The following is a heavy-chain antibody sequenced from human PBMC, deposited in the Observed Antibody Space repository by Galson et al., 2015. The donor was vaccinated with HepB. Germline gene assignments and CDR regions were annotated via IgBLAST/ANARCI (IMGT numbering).Heavy chain of an antibody. CDR3: ARGRVSVGAKYYDFWSGYYSFDP. Sequence: SVKVSCKASGYTFTSYYMHWVRQAPGQGLEWMGIINPSGGSTSYAQKFQGRVTMTRDTSTSTVYMELSSLRSEDTAVYYCARGRVSVGAKYYDFWSGYYSFDPSGQGTLVTVS. CDR1: GYTFTSYY. CDR2: INPSGGST. J-gene: IGHJ5*02. V-gene: IGHV1-46*01. D-gene: IGHD3-3*01.